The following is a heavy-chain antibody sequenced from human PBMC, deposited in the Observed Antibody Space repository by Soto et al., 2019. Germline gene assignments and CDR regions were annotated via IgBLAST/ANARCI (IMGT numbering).Heavy chain of an antibody. CDR2: IIPIFGTA. J-gene: IGHJ6*02. CDR1: GGTFSSYA. CDR3: ARSQGGSSSLDIYYYYYYGMDV. V-gene: IGHV1-69*13. Sequence: GAPVKVSCKASGGTFSSYAISWVRQAPGQGLEWMGGIIPIFGTANYAQKFQGRVTITADESTSTGYMELSSLRSEDTAVYYCARSQGGSSSLDIYYYYYYGMDVWGQGTTVTVS. D-gene: IGHD2-15*01.